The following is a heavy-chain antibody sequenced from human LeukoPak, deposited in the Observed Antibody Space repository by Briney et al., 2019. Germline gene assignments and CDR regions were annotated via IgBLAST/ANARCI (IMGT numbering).Heavy chain of an antibody. Sequence: GGSLRLSCAASGFTFSTYWMKWVRHAPGKGLVWVSRVNNDGSSTSYADSVKGRFTISRDNTKNTLYLQMNSLRAEDTAVYYCARDLNDLLQNYRSTWYPADYWGQGTLVTVSS. V-gene: IGHV3-74*01. D-gene: IGHD6-13*01. CDR1: GFTFSTYW. CDR3: ARDLNDLLQNYRSTWYPADY. J-gene: IGHJ4*02. CDR2: VNNDGSST.